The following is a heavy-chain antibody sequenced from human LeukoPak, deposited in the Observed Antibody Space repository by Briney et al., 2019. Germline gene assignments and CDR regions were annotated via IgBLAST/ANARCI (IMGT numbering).Heavy chain of an antibody. D-gene: IGHD5-18*01. CDR1: GFTFSSYG. J-gene: IGHJ3*02. CDR3: ARDKVQLWSLDAFDI. Sequence: PGGSLRLSCVASGFTFSSYGIHWVRQAPGKGLEWVAVIWYDGSNKYYADSVKGRFTISRDNSKNTLYLQMNGLRAEDTAVYYCARDKVQLWSLDAFDIWGQGTMVTVSS. V-gene: IGHV3-33*01. CDR2: IWYDGSNK.